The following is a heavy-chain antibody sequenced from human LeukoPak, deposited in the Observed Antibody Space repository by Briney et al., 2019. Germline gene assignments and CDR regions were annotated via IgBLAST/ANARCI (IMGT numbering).Heavy chain of an antibody. CDR2: IWYDGSNK. CDR3: ARVDSYCSGEGCYYYYGMDV. D-gene: IGHD2-15*01. CDR1: GFTFNSYG. V-gene: IGHV3-33*01. J-gene: IGHJ6*02. Sequence: GGSLRLSCVASGFTFNSYGIHWVRQAPGKGLEWVAVIWYDGSNKYYADSVEGRFTISRDNSKNTLYLQMNSLRAEDTAVYYCARVDSYCSGEGCYYYYGMDVWGQGTTVTVSS.